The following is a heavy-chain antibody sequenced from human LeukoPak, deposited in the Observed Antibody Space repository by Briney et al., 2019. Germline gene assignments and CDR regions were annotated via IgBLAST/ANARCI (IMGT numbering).Heavy chain of an antibody. CDR3: AKELGAAGEPYFDY. CDR2: IYSGGGT. Sequence: PGGSLRLSCAASGFTVSSSYMNWVRQAPGKGLEWVSLIYSGGGTYYADSVKGRFTFSRDNSKSTLYLQMNSLRVEDTAVYYCAKELGAAGEPYFDYWGRGTLVTVSS. V-gene: IGHV3-53*01. D-gene: IGHD6-13*01. J-gene: IGHJ4*02. CDR1: GFTVSSSY.